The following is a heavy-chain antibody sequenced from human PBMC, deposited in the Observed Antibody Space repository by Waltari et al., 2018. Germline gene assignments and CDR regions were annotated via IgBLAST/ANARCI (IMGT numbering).Heavy chain of an antibody. V-gene: IGHV4-61*09. D-gene: IGHD3-16*01. CDR2: IYTSGST. CDR3: ARERGRPDYYYYGMDV. J-gene: IGHJ6*02. Sequence: QVQLQESGPGLVKPSQTLSLTCTVSGGSISSGSYYWSWIRQPAGKGLEWIGYIYTSGSTNYTPSLKSRVTISVDTSKNQFSLKLSSVTAADTAVYYCARERGRPDYYYYGMDVWGQGTTVTVSS. CDR1: GGSISSGSYY.